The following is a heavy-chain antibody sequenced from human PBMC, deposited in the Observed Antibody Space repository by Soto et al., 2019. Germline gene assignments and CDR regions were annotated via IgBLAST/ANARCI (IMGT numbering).Heavy chain of an antibody. CDR2: IYYSGST. D-gene: IGHD3-22*01. CDR3: ARQGYYYVSSGSVDSLNYFAY. J-gene: IGHJ4*02. CDR1: GGSISSSSYY. V-gene: IGHV4-39*01. Sequence: QLQLQESCPGLVKPSETLSITCTVSGGSISSSSYYWGCIRQPPGEGLEWIGGIYYSGSTYYNPSANSRVTISADTSKNQFSLKLSAVAAAATAVYYCARQGYYYVSSGSVDSLNYFAYWGQGTLVIVSS.